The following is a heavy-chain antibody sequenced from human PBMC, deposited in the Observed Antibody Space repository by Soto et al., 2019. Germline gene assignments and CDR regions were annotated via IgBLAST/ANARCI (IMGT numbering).Heavy chain of an antibody. Sequence: TLSLTCTVSGGSMSSYYWTRIRQPAGKGLEWIGRVYSSGGTHYNPSLKSRVTISLDTSKNQFSLRLLSVTDADTAVYYCARGQRFSDWFDPWGQGTLVTVSS. D-gene: IGHD3-3*01. J-gene: IGHJ5*02. CDR2: VYSSGGT. CDR3: ARGQRFSDWFDP. V-gene: IGHV4-4*07. CDR1: GGSMSSYY.